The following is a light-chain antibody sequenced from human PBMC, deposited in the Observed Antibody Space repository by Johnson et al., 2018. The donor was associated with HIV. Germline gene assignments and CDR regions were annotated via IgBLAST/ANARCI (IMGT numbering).Light chain of an antibody. CDR2: ENN. CDR1: SSNIGNNY. J-gene: IGLJ1*01. Sequence: QPVLTQPPSVSAAPGQKVTISCSGSSSNIGNNYVSWYQQLPGTAPKLLIYENNKRPSGIPDRISGSRSGTSATLGITGLQAGDGADYYCGTWDSSLSAGHVFGAETKVSVL. V-gene: IGLV1-51*02. CDR3: GTWDSSLSAGHV.